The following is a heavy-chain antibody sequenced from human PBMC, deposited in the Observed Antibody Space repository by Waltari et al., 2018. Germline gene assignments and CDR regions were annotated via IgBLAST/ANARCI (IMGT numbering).Heavy chain of an antibody. D-gene: IGHD6-25*01. CDR2: INHSRST. J-gene: IGHJ4*02. V-gene: IGHV4-34*01. Sequence: QVQLQQWGAGLLKPSETLSLTCAVYGGSFSGCYWSWIRQPPGKGLEWMGEINHSRSTNYNPSLKSRVIISVDPSKNQFSLKLSSVTAADTAVYYCARGDKSRLFDYWGQGTLVTVSS. CDR3: ARGDKSRLFDY. CDR1: GGSFSGCY.